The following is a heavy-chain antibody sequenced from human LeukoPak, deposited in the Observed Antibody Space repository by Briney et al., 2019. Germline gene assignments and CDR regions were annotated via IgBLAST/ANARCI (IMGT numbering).Heavy chain of an antibody. J-gene: IGHJ4*02. CDR3: ASYCSSTSCSHFDY. D-gene: IGHD2-2*01. CDR2: ISGSGGST. Sequence: GGSLRLSCAASGFTFSSYAMSWVRQAPGKGLEWVSAISGSGGSTYYADSVKGRFTISRDNSKNTLYLQMNSLRAEDTAVYYCASYCSSTSCSHFDYWGQGTLVTVSS. CDR1: GFTFSSYA. V-gene: IGHV3-23*01.